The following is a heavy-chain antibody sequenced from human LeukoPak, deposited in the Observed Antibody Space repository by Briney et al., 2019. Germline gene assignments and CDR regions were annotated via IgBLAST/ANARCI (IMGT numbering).Heavy chain of an antibody. V-gene: IGHV3-23*01. J-gene: IGHJ4*02. CDR1: GFTFGSYA. CDR2: ISGSGGST. Sequence: GGSLRLSCAASGFTFGSYAMSWVRQAPGKGLEWVSAISGSGGSTYYADSVKGRFTISRDNSKNTLYLQMNSLGAEDTAVYYCAKDQLWLHPAALPYWGQGTLVTVSS. D-gene: IGHD5-18*01. CDR3: AKDQLWLHPAALPY.